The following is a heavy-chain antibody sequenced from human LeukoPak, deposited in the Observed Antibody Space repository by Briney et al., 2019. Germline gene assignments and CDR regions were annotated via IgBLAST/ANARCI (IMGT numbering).Heavy chain of an antibody. CDR2: AGWAGGTT. CDR1: GFNFDRYT. V-gene: IGHV3-43*01. D-gene: IGHD3-10*02. CDR3: AKELDTMFFDY. Sequence: GGSLRLSCATSGFNFDRYTIHWVRQAPGKGLEWASLAGWAGGTTFYSDSVRGRFTISRDSGRKSVYLQMNSLTTDDTAFYFCAKELDTMFFDYWGQGALVTVSS. J-gene: IGHJ4*02.